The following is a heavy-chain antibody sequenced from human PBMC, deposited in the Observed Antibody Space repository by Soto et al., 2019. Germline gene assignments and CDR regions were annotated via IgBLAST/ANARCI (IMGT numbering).Heavy chain of an antibody. V-gene: IGHV4-39*01. J-gene: IGHJ1*01. CDR2: IDYSGTT. Sequence: QLQLQESGPGLVKPSETLSLTCTVSGGSISSSTYFWGWIRQPPGKGLEWIGRIDYSGTTYYNTALRTRATISGDTAKHQFSLKLRSVTAADTAVYYCARQGSNSGSYSEYFQHWGQGTLVTVSS. CDR1: GGSISSSTYF. D-gene: IGHD1-26*01. CDR3: ARQGSNSGSYSEYFQH.